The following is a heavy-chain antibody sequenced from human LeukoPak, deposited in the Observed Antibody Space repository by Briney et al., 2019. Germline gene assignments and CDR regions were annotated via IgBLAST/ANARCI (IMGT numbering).Heavy chain of an antibody. CDR2: IIPIFGTA. V-gene: IGHV1-69*06. CDR3: ARVPVVPAAIGLWYFDL. Sequence: SVKVSCKASGGTFSSYAISWVRQAPGQGLEWMGGIIPIFGTANYAQKFQGKVTITADKSTSTAYMELSSLRSEDTAVYYCARVPVVPAAIGLWYFDLWGRGTLVTVSS. CDR1: GGTFSSYA. J-gene: IGHJ2*01. D-gene: IGHD2-2*02.